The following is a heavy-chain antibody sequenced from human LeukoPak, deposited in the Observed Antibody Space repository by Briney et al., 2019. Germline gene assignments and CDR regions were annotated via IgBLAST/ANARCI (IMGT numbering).Heavy chain of an antibody. CDR1: GFTFSNSW. Sequence: GRSLRLSCAGSGFTFSNSWMLWVRQAPGRGLEWVARINWDIDGGTTDYAAPVKGRFTITRDDSENTLYLQMNSLKTEDTAVYYCTTDLPRSTSCSHDYWGQGTQVTVSS. D-gene: IGHD2/OR15-2a*01. V-gene: IGHV3-15*01. CDR3: TTDLPRSTSCSHDY. J-gene: IGHJ4*02. CDR2: INWDIDGGTT.